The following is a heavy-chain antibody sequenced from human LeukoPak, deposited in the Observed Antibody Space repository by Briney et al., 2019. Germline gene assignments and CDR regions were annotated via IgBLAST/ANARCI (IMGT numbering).Heavy chain of an antibody. J-gene: IGHJ4*02. Sequence: GGSLRLSCTASGFIFKDYGMHWVRQAPGKGLVWVSRINTDGSSTAYADSVKGRFTISRDNAKNTVYLQMNSLRAEDTAVYYCARVQNEWQLLPGFDYWGQGTLVTVSS. CDR3: ARVQNEWQLLPGFDY. CDR2: INTDGSST. D-gene: IGHD1-26*01. CDR1: GFIFKDYG. V-gene: IGHV3-74*01.